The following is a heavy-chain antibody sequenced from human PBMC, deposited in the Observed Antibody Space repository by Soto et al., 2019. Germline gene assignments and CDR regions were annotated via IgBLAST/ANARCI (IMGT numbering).Heavy chain of an antibody. Sequence: GASVKVSCKASGYTFTSYGISWVRQAPGQGLEWMGWISAYNGNTNYAQKLQGRVTMTTDTSTSTAYMELRGLRSEDTAVYYCARANGYCSSTSCYNWFDPWGQGTLVTVSS. J-gene: IGHJ5*02. CDR3: ARANGYCSSTSCYNWFDP. CDR1: GYTFTSYG. CDR2: ISAYNGNT. V-gene: IGHV1-18*01. D-gene: IGHD2-2*01.